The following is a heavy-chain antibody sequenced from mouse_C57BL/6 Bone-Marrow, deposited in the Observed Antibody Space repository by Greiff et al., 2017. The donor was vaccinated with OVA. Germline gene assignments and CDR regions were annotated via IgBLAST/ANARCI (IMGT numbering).Heavy chain of an antibody. CDR1: GYTFTDYY. CDR3: ARPAQAPFAY. J-gene: IGHJ3*01. Sequence: EVMLVESGPVLVKPGASVKMSCKASGYTFTDYYMNWVKQSHGKSLEWIGVINPYNGGTSYNQKFKGKATLTVDKSSSTAYMELNSLTSEDSAVYYCARPAQAPFAYWGQGTLVTVSA. D-gene: IGHD3-2*02. V-gene: IGHV1-19*01. CDR2: INPYNGGT.